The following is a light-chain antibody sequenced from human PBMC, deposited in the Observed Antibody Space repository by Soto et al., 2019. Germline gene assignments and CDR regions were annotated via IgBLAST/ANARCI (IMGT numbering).Light chain of an antibody. CDR3: QQSYSTPIT. CDR2: AAS. CDR1: QSISSY. V-gene: IGKV1-39*01. Sequence: IQTTQYQSSLSASVGDRVTSTCRASQSISSYLNWYQQKPGKAPKLLIYAASSLQSGVPSRFSGSGSGTDFTLTISSLQPEDFATYYCQQSYSTPITFGQVTRLEIK. J-gene: IGKJ5*01.